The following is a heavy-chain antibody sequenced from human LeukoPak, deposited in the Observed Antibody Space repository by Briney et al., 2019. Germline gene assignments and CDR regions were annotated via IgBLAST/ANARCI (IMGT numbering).Heavy chain of an antibody. CDR3: ARDSLGGSSYVS. CDR2: IKQDGSET. J-gene: IGHJ5*02. CDR1: GFTFNNHY. V-gene: IGHV3-7*04. D-gene: IGHD3-10*01. Sequence: GGSLRLSCAASGFTFNNHYMTWVRQAPGKGLEWVANIKQDGSETYYLDSVKGRFTISRDNAKNSLYLKLNNVRAEDTAVYYCARDSLGGSSYVSWGQGTLVTVSS.